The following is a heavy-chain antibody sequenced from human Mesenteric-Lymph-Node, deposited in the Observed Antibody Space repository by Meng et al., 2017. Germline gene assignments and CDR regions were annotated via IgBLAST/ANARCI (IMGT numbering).Heavy chain of an antibody. CDR3: ARGTGSISWNYYYGMDV. CDR2: IYSGRST. V-gene: IGHV3-53*04. Sequence: GESLKISCAASGFTFSGFSMSWVRQAPGKGLEWVSVIYSGRSTYYVDSVKGRFTISRHNSKNTLYLQMNSLRAEDTAVYYCARGTGSISWNYYYGMDVWGQGTMVTVSS. J-gene: IGHJ6*02. CDR1: GFTFSGFS. D-gene: IGHD6-13*01.